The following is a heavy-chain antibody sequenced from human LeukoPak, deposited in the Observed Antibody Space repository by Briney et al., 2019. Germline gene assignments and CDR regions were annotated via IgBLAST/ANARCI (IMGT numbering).Heavy chain of an antibody. Sequence: ASVKVSCKASGYTVTSYGISWVRQAPGQGLEWMGWISAYNGNTNYAQKLQGRVTMTTDTSTSTAYMELRSLRSDDTAVYYCARAGRNFVNYYDSSGDYWGKGTLVTVSS. J-gene: IGHJ4*02. CDR3: ARAGRNFVNYYDSSGDY. CDR2: ISAYNGNT. CDR1: GYTVTSYG. D-gene: IGHD3-22*01. V-gene: IGHV1-18*01.